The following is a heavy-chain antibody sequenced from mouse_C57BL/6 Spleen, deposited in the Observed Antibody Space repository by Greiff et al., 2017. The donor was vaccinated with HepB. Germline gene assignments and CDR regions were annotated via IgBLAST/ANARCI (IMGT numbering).Heavy chain of an antibody. J-gene: IGHJ4*01. Sequence: EVKLVESGAELVRPGASVKLSCTASGFNIKDYHMHWVKQRPEQGLEWIGRIDPEDGDTEYAPKFQGKATMTADTSSNTAYLQLSSLTSEDTAVYYCTTPYYGNYGYAMDYWGQGTSVTVSS. D-gene: IGHD2-10*01. CDR2: IDPEDGDT. CDR1: GFNIKDYH. CDR3: TTPYYGNYGYAMDY. V-gene: IGHV14-1*01.